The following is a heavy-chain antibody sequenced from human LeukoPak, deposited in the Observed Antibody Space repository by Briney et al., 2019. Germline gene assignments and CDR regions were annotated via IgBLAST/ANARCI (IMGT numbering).Heavy chain of an antibody. J-gene: IGHJ5*02. CDR2: IIPIFGTA. CDR1: GGTFSSYA. Sequence: SVKVSCKASGGTFSSYAISWVRQAPGQGLEWMGGIIPIFGTANYAQKFQGRVTITTDESTSTAYMELSSLRSEDTAVYYCARDSLIHSSSSSSFWFDPWGQGILVTVSS. CDR3: ARDSLIHSSSSSSFWFDP. D-gene: IGHD6-6*01. V-gene: IGHV1-69*05.